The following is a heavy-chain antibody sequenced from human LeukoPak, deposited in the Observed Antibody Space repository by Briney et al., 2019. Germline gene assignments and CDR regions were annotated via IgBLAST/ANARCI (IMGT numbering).Heavy chain of an antibody. CDR3: ARGSGYYSDAFDI. CDR2: IYYSGST. J-gene: IGHJ3*02. CDR1: GGSISSGGYY. V-gene: IGHV4-31*03. D-gene: IGHD3-22*01. Sequence: SETLSLTCTVSGGSISSGGYYWSWIRQHPGKGLEWIGYIYYSGSTYYNPSLKSRVTISVDTSKNQFSLKLSSVTAADTAVYYRARGSGYYSDAFDIWGQGTMVTVSS.